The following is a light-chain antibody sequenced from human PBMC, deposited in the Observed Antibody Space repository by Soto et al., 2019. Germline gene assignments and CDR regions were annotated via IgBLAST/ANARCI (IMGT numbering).Light chain of an antibody. CDR2: DVS. J-gene: IGLJ3*02. V-gene: IGLV2-14*01. Sequence: QSALTQPASVSGSPGQSITISCTGTSSDVGANNYVSWYQQHPGKAPRLMIYDVSNRPSGVSNRFSGSKSDNTASLTISGLQAEDEADYYCSSYTSSRTVVFGGGPKVTVL. CDR3: SSYTSSRTVV. CDR1: SSDVGANNY.